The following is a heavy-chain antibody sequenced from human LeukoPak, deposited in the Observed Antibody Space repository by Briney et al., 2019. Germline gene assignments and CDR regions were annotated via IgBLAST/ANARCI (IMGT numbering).Heavy chain of an antibody. D-gene: IGHD6-19*01. Sequence: GGSLRLSCAASGFTFSSYGMHWVRQAPGKGPEWVAFIRYDGSNKYYADSVKGRFTISRDNSKNTLYLQMNSLRAEDTAVYYCAKDDTGYSSGWDAFDIWGQGTMVTVSS. CDR1: GFTFSSYG. V-gene: IGHV3-30*02. CDR3: AKDDTGYSSGWDAFDI. CDR2: IRYDGSNK. J-gene: IGHJ3*02.